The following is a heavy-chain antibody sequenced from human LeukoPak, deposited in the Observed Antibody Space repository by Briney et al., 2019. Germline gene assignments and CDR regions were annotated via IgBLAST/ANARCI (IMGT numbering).Heavy chain of an antibody. J-gene: IGHJ5*02. Sequence: PSETLSLTCTVSSGSISSYYWSWIRQPPGKGLEWIGYIFYSGSTNYNPSLKSRVTISVDTSKNQFSLKLSSVTAADTAVYYCARHPIITMVRGVILSWFDPWGQGTLVTVSP. CDR1: SGSISSYY. CDR3: ARHPIITMVRGVILSWFDP. D-gene: IGHD3-10*01. V-gene: IGHV4-59*08. CDR2: IFYSGST.